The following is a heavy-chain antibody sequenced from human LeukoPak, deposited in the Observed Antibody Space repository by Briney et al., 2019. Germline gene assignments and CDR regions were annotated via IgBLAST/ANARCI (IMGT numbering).Heavy chain of an antibody. CDR3: AKGRGTTVTSAANY. CDR1: GFTFSSYA. J-gene: IGHJ4*02. CDR2: IGGSGDNT. V-gene: IGHV3-23*01. D-gene: IGHD4-17*01. Sequence: GGSLRLSSAASGFTFSSYAMSCVRQAPGKGLEWVSSIGGSGDNTFYADSVKDRFTISRDNSKNTLFLQMNSLRAEDTAVYYCAKGRGTTVTSAANYWGPGTLVTVSS.